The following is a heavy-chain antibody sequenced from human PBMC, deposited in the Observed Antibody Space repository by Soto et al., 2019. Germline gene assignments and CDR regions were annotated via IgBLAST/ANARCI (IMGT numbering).Heavy chain of an antibody. V-gene: IGHV1-69*01. CDR2: IIPMFGTV. CDR3: ATEQYSHGGMDV. J-gene: IGHJ6*02. CDR1: GGTFNSYA. Sequence: QVQLVQSGAEVKKPGSSVKVSCKASGGTFNSYAITWVRLAPGQGFEWMGRIIPMFGTVNYAQKFQGRVTLTADGSMSTVYMDMTSLRSEDTAIYYCATEQYSHGGMDVWGQGTTVTVSS. D-gene: IGHD2-15*01.